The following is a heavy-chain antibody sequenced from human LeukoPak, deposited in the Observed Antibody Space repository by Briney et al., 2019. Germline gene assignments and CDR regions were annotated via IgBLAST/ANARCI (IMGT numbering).Heavy chain of an antibody. D-gene: IGHD4-17*01. Sequence: PGGSLRLSCAASGFTFRTYAMNWVRQAPGKGVEWVAVISDDGSNKYYAESVKGQFTISRDNSKNTLYLQMNSLRAEDTAVYYCARAFSTTAFDYWGQGTLVTVSS. J-gene: IGHJ4*02. CDR1: GFTFRTYA. V-gene: IGHV3-30*04. CDR2: ISDDGSNK. CDR3: ARAFSTTAFDY.